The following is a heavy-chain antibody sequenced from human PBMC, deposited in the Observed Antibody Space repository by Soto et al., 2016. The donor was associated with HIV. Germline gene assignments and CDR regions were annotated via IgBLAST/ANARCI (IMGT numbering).Heavy chain of an antibody. CDR1: GYSFTSYD. CDR3: ARGYSSGWASWFDP. D-gene: IGHD6-19*01. V-gene: IGHV1-8*03. CDR2: VNPNSGTT. Sequence: QVQLVQSGAEVKKPGASVWVSCKASGYSFTSYDINWVRQATGQGLEWMGWVNPNSGTTGYAQKFQGRVTITRNTSISTAYLELSSLRSEDTAIYYCARGYSSGWASWFDPGPGNPGHVSS. J-gene: IGHJ5*02.